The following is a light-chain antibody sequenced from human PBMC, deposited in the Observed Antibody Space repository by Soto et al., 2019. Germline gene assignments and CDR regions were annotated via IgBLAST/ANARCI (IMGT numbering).Light chain of an antibody. V-gene: IGKV4-1*01. CDR3: QQYYSTPLT. CDR1: QSVLYSSNNKNY. J-gene: IGKJ3*01. CDR2: WAS. Sequence: DIVMTQSPDSLAVSLGERATINCKSSQSVLYSSNNKNYLAWYQQKPGQPPKLLIYWASTRESGVPDRFSGSGSGTDFTLTINSLQAEDGAVYYCQQYYSTPLTFGPGTKVDIK.